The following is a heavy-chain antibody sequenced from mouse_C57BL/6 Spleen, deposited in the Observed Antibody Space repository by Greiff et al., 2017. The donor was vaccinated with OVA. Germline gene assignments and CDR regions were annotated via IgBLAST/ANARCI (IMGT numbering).Heavy chain of an antibody. Sequence: QVPLQQPGAELVMPGASVKLSCTASGYTFTSYWMHWVKQRPGQGLEWIGEIDPSDSYTNYNQKFKGKSTLTVDKSSSTAYMQLSSLTSEDSAVYYCARRIPYYAMDYWGQGTSVTVSS. J-gene: IGHJ4*01. CDR1: GYTFTSYW. CDR3: ARRIPYYAMDY. V-gene: IGHV1-69*01. CDR2: IDPSDSYT.